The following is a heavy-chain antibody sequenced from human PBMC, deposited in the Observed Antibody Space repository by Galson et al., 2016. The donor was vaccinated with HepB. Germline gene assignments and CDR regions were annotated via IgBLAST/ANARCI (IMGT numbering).Heavy chain of an antibody. CDR3: AKGGGGDHGN. CDR1: GFTFSSSA. V-gene: IGHV3-23*01. J-gene: IGHJ4*02. Sequence: LRLSCAVSGFTFSSSAMCWVRQAPGKGLEWVSIVGEGGGDFRRYSDSVRGRFTISRDNSMDTVYLQMNSLRVEDTALYYCAKGGGGDHGNWGQGTLVTVSS. CDR2: VGEGGGDFR. D-gene: IGHD4-17*01.